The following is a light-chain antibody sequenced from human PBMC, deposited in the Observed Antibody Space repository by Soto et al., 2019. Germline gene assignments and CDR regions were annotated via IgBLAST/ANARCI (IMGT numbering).Light chain of an antibody. CDR1: QSVSSNY. CDR3: HQYDTSST. J-gene: IGKJ1*01. CDR2: GAS. Sequence: ETVLTQSPGTLSLSPGERASLSCRASQSVSSNYLAWYQQKPGQAPRLLIYGASSRATGIPDRFSGSGSGTDFTLTISRLEPEDFAMYYCHQYDTSSTFGQGTKVEIK. V-gene: IGKV3-20*01.